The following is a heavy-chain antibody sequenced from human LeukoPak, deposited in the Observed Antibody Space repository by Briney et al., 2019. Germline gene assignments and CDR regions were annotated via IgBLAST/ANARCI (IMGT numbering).Heavy chain of an antibody. CDR1: GFTFSSYA. J-gene: IGHJ4*02. D-gene: IGHD2-15*01. CDR2: SSGSGGST. Sequence: PGGSLRLSCAASGFTFSSYAMSWVRQAPGKGLEWVSASSGSGGSTYYADSVKGRFTVSRDNSKNTLYLQMNSLRAEDTAVYYCAKAGWAEYCSGGSCYKELDWGQGTLVTVSS. V-gene: IGHV3-23*01. CDR3: AKAGWAEYCSGGSCYKELD.